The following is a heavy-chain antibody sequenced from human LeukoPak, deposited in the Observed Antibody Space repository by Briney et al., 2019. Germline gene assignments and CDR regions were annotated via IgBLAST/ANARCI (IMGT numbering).Heavy chain of an antibody. D-gene: IGHD6-13*01. J-gene: IGHJ4*02. CDR3: ARDEVYSSSWYDVGFDY. V-gene: IGHV1-18*01. CDR1: GYTFTSYG. Sequence: ASVTVSCKASGYTFTSYGISWVRQAPGQGLEWMGWISAYNGNTNYAQKLQGRVTMTTDTSTSTAYMELRSLRSDDTAVYYCARDEVYSSSWYDVGFDYWGQGTLVTVSS. CDR2: ISAYNGNT.